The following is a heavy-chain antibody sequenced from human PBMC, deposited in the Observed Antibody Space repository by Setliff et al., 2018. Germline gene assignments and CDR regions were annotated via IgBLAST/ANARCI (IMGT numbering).Heavy chain of an antibody. CDR3: ARGYSSGWGYYYYYYMDV. J-gene: IGHJ6*03. CDR1: GGSIRSYY. Sequence: SETLSLTCTVSGGSIRSYYWNWIRQPPGKGLEWIGYIYYSGSTNYNPSLKSRVTISVDTSKNHFSLKLSSVTAADTAVYYCARGYSSGWGYYYYYYMDVWGKGTTVTVSS. CDR2: IYYSGST. D-gene: IGHD6-19*01. V-gene: IGHV4-59*08.